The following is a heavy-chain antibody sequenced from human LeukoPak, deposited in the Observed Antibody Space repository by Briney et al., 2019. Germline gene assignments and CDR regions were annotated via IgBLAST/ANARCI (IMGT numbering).Heavy chain of an antibody. CDR3: ARGRRQQLAHPYYYYYMDV. V-gene: IGHV1-2*02. CDR1: GYTFTGYY. D-gene: IGHD6-13*01. J-gene: IGHJ6*03. Sequence: GESLKISCKGSGYTFTGYYMHWARQAPGQGLEWMGWINPNSGGTNYAQKFQGRVTMTRDTSISTAYMELSRLRSDDTAVYYCARGRRQQLAHPYYYYYMDVWGKGTTVTVSS. CDR2: INPNSGGT.